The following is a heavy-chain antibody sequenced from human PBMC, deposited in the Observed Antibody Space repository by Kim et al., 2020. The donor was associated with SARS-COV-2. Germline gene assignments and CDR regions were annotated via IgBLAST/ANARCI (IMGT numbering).Heavy chain of an antibody. CDR3: ARGTRQWLVRGPYYYYMDV. V-gene: IGHV4-34*01. J-gene: IGHJ6*03. CDR2: INHSGST. CDR1: GGSFSGYY. D-gene: IGHD6-19*01. Sequence: SETLSLTCAVYGGSFSGYYWSWIRQPPGKGLEWIGEINHSGSTNYNPSLKSRVTISVDTSKNQFSLKLSSVTAADTAVYYCARGTRQWLVRGPYYYYMDVLGKGTTITVSS.